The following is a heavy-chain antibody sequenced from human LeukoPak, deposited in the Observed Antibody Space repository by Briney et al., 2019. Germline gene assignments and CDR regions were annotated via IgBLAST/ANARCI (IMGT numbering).Heavy chain of an antibody. D-gene: IGHD7-27*01. V-gene: IGHV1-18*01. Sequence: ASVKVSCKASGSTFTSYGISWVRQAPGQGLEWVGWISAYNGNTNYAQKLQGRVTMTRNTSISTAYMELSSLRSEDTAVYYCARVLGIRRTPYYFDYWGQGTLVTVSS. CDR1: GSTFTSYG. J-gene: IGHJ4*02. CDR3: ARVLGIRRTPYYFDY. CDR2: ISAYNGNT.